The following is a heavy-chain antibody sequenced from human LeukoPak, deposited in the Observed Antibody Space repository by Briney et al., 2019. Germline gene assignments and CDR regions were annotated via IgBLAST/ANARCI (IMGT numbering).Heavy chain of an antibody. Sequence: ASVKVSCKASGYTFTSYAMHWVRQAPGQRLEWMGWINAGNGNTKYSQKFQGRVTITEDTSTDTAYMELSSLRSEDTAVYYCARIRWYGEYNWFDPWGQGTLVTVSS. CDR2: INAGNGNT. V-gene: IGHV1-3*01. CDR3: ARIRWYGEYNWFDP. D-gene: IGHD3-10*01. J-gene: IGHJ5*02. CDR1: GYTFTSYA.